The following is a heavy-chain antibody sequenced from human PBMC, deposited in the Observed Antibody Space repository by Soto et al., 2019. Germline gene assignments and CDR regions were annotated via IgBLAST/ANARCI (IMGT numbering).Heavy chain of an antibody. CDR3: AKDRGFIDPFDY. CDR2: ISGSTSGT. V-gene: IGHV3-23*01. CDR1: GFAFSSYA. J-gene: IGHJ4*02. D-gene: IGHD3-16*02. Sequence: GGSLRLSCAASGFAFSSYAMSWVRQAPGKGLEWVSSISGSTSGTYYADAVKGRFTISRDNSNNTLYLQMNSLSAEDTAVYHCAKDRGFIDPFDYWGQGALVTVSS.